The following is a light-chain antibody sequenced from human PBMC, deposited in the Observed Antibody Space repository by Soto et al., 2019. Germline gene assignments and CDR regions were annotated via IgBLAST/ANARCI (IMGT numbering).Light chain of an antibody. V-gene: IGKV1-39*01. J-gene: IGKJ5*01. CDR2: GAS. Sequence: DIHMTQSPSSLSASVGYIFTITCRASQSISIYLNWYQLKPGKAPNLLMYGASYLKSGVPTRFSGSGSGTDFTLTISSLKTEDFAIYYCQQTYTTHEITFGQGTRLEIK. CDR3: QQTYTTHEIT. CDR1: QSISIY.